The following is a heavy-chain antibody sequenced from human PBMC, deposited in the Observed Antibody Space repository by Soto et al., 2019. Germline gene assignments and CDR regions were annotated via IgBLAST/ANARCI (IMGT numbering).Heavy chain of an antibody. J-gene: IGHJ4*02. CDR2: IKSKTDGGTT. CDR3: TTSLGYCSGGSCPIDY. D-gene: IGHD2-15*01. CDR1: GFTFSNAW. V-gene: IGHV3-15*01. Sequence: VQLVESGGGLVQPGGSLRLSCAASGFTFSNAWMSWVRQAPGKGLEWVGRIKSKTDGGTTDYAAPVKGRFTISRDDSKNTLYLQMNSLKTEDTAVYYCTTSLGYCSGGSCPIDYWGQGTLVTVSS.